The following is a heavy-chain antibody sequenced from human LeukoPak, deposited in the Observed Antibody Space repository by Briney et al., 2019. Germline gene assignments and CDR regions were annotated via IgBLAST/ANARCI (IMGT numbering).Heavy chain of an antibody. CDR1: GGSISSGGYY. Sequence: SQTLSLTCTVSGGSISSGGYYWSWIRQHPGKGLEWIGYIYYSGSTYYNPSLKSRVTISVDTSKSQFSLKLSSVTAADTAVYYCARATGIAAAVDYWGQGTLVTVSS. CDR3: ARATGIAAAVDY. J-gene: IGHJ4*02. D-gene: IGHD6-13*01. CDR2: IYYSGST. V-gene: IGHV4-31*03.